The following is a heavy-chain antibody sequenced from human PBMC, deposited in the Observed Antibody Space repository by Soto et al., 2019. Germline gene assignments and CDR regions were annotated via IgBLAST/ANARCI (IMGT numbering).Heavy chain of an antibody. CDR3: AAVPPPYSGSYYSGY. V-gene: IGHV1-58*01. CDR2: IVVGSGNT. J-gene: IGHJ4*02. CDR1: GFTFTSSA. Sequence: SVKVSCKASGFTFTSSAVQWVRQARGQRLEWIGWIVVGSGNTNYARKFQERVTITRDMSTSTAYMELSSLRSEDTAVYYCAAVPPPYSGSYYSGYWGQGTLVTVSS. D-gene: IGHD1-26*01.